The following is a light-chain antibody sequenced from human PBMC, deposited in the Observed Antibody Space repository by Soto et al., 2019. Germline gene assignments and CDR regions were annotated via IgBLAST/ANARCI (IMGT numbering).Light chain of an antibody. CDR1: SSDVAAYNY. J-gene: IGLJ1*01. V-gene: IGLV2-14*03. Sequence: QSALTQPASVSGSPGQSITISCTGTSSDVAAYNYVSWYQQHPGKAPKLMVYDVSNRPSGVSNRFSGSKSGNTASLTISGLQAEDEADYYCISYTSGGNYGFGTGTQVTVL. CDR3: ISYTSGGNYG. CDR2: DVS.